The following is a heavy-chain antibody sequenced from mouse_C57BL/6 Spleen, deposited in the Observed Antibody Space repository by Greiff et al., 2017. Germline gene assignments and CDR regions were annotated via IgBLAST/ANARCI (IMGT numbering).Heavy chain of an antibody. J-gene: IGHJ3*01. Sequence: LQESGPGLVAPSQSLSITCTVSGFSLTSYGVDWVRQSPGKGLEWLGVIWGVGSTNYNSALKSRLSISKDNSKSQVFLKMNSLQTDDTAMYYCASGGPDGYYEGFAYWGQGTLVTVSA. CDR3: ASGGPDGYYEGFAY. CDR1: GFSLTSYG. V-gene: IGHV2-6*01. CDR2: IWGVGST. D-gene: IGHD2-3*01.